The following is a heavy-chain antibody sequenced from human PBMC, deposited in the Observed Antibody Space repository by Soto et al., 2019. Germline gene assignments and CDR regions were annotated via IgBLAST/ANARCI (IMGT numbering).Heavy chain of an antibody. J-gene: IGHJ6*02. CDR1: GFRFDDYG. Sequence: EVQLVESGGGLVQPGRSLRLSCAASGFRFDDYGMHWVRQVPGKGLEWVSGISYYSGSIGDADSVKGRFTISRDNAKNSLYRQMNSLRAEDTALYYCEKSMGGTANGMDVWGQGTTVTVAS. CDR3: EKSMGGTANGMDV. V-gene: IGHV3-9*01. CDR2: ISYYSGSI. D-gene: IGHD2-15*01.